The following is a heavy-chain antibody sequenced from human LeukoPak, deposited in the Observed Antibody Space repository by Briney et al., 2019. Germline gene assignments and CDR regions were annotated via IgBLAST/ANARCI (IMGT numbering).Heavy chain of an antibody. Sequence: GGSLRLSCAASGFTFSSYWMSWVRQAPGKGLEWVANIKQDGSEKYYVDSVKGRFTISRDNAKNSLYLQMNSLRAEDAAVYYCARDQRYCSSSSCPWEPFDYWGQGTLVTVSS. V-gene: IGHV3-7*05. CDR1: GFTFSSYW. D-gene: IGHD2-2*01. CDR3: ARDQRYCSSSSCPWEPFDY. CDR2: IKQDGSEK. J-gene: IGHJ4*02.